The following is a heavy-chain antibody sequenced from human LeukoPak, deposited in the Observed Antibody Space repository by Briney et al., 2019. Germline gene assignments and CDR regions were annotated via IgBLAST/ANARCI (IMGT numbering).Heavy chain of an antibody. CDR3: ASLARGGNWFDP. CDR1: GGSFIGYD. V-gene: IGHV4-34*01. Sequence: SETLSLTCAVYGGSFIGYDWTWIRQPPGKGLEWIGEINHSGGTNYNPSLKSRVTISVDTSMNQFSLKLSSVTAADTAVYYCASLARGGNWFDPWGQGTLVTVSS. D-gene: IGHD6-6*01. CDR2: INHSGGT. J-gene: IGHJ5*02.